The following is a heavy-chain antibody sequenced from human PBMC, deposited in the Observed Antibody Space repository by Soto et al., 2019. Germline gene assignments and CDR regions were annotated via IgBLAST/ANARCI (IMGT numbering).Heavy chain of an antibody. J-gene: IGHJ4*02. Sequence: PSETLSLTCTVSGGSISSSSYYWGWIRQPPGKGLEWIGSIYYSGSTYYNPSLKSRVTISVDTSKNQFSLKLSSVTAADTAVYYCASPDDSPHYLAVYWGQGTLVTVSS. CDR1: GGSISSSSYY. V-gene: IGHV4-39*01. CDR3: ASPDDSPHYLAVY. CDR2: IYYSGST. D-gene: IGHD1-1*01.